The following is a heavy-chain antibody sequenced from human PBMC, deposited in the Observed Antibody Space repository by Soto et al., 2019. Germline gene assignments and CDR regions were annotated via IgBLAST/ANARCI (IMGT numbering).Heavy chain of an antibody. Sequence: QVQLVQSGAEVKKPGASMKVSCKASGNTFTNHYIHWVRQAPGQGLAWMGVINPTGGSPTYAQKFQGRVTMTRDTSTSTVYMELSSLTSEDTAVYYCARVWELAGPYYYGMDVWGQGTTVTVSS. D-gene: IGHD3-10*01. CDR2: INPTGGSP. CDR1: GNTFTNHY. J-gene: IGHJ6*02. CDR3: ARVWELAGPYYYGMDV. V-gene: IGHV1-46*01.